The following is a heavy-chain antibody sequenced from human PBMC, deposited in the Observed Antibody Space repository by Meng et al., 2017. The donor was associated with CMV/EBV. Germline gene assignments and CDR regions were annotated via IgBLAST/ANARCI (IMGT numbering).Heavy chain of an antibody. J-gene: IGHJ3*02. Sequence: SCKASGFTFSSYSMNWVRQAPGKGLEWVSSISSSSSYIYYADSVKGRFTISRDNAKNSLYLQMNSLRAEDTAVYYCAREGYCSSTSCYPSDAFDIWGQGTMVTVSS. D-gene: IGHD2-2*01. V-gene: IGHV3-21*01. CDR3: AREGYCSSTSCYPSDAFDI. CDR1: GFTFSSYS. CDR2: ISSSSSYI.